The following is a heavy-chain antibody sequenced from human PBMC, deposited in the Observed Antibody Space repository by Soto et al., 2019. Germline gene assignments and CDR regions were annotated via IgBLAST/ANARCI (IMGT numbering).Heavy chain of an antibody. CDR2: ISGSGGST. J-gene: IGHJ4*02. CDR3: AKDLGSSWTPQGRRN. CDR1: GFTFSSYA. Sequence: EVQLLESGGGLVQPGGSLRLSCAASGFTFSSYAMSWVRQAPGKGLEWVSAISGSGGSTYYADSVKGRFTISRDNSKNTLYLQMNSLRAEDTAVYYCAKDLGSSWTPQGRRNWGQGTLVTVCS. V-gene: IGHV3-23*01. D-gene: IGHD6-13*01.